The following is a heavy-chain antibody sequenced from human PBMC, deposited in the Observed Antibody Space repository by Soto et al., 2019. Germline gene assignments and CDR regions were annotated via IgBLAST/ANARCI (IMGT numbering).Heavy chain of an antibody. CDR3: ARDRGYYGSGTYLFYYDY. V-gene: IGHV6-1*01. CDR2: TYYRSRWYT. D-gene: IGHD3-10*01. J-gene: IGHJ4*02. Sequence: SQTLSLTCAISGDSVSSKVVAWNWIRQSPSRGLEWLGRTYYRSRWYTDYALSVKGRLTIKSDTAKNQFSLHLDSLTPEDTAVYYCARDRGYYGSGTYLFYYDYWGQGTLVTVYS. CDR1: GDSVSSKVVA.